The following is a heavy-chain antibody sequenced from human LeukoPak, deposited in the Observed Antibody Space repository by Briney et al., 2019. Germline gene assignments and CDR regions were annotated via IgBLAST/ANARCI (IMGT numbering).Heavy chain of an antibody. V-gene: IGHV3-30*04. Sequence: GRSLRLSCAASGFTFSSYAMHWVRQAPGKGLEWVAVISYDGSNKYYADSVKGRFTISRDNSKNTLYLQMNSLRAADTAVYYCARAGRWEGRPHAFDIWGQGTMVTVSS. D-gene: IGHD1-26*01. CDR3: ARAGRWEGRPHAFDI. CDR2: ISYDGSNK. CDR1: GFTFSSYA. J-gene: IGHJ3*02.